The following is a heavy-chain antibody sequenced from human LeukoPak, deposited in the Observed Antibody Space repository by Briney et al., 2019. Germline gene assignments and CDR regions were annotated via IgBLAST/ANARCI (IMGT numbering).Heavy chain of an antibody. Sequence: TSETLSLTCTVSGGSISSSSYYWGWIRQPPGKGLEWIGSIYYSGGTYYNPSLKSRVTISVDTSKNQFSLKLSSVTAADTAVYYCARLPRDAQGYYYYMDVWGKGTTVTVSS. V-gene: IGHV4-39*07. CDR2: IYYSGGT. CDR1: GGSISSSSYY. J-gene: IGHJ6*03. D-gene: IGHD5-24*01. CDR3: ARLPRDAQGYYYYMDV.